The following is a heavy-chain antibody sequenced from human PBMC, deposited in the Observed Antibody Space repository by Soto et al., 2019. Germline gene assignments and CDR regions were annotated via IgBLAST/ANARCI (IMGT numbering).Heavy chain of an antibody. Sequence: QVQMVQSGAEVKKPGSSVKVSCKASGDTFSFYTINWVRQAPGLGLEWMGRVNPILSMSNYAQQFQGRVTMTADKSTSTGYMELRSLRSEDTAFYYSATSYGSGYRAFDYWGQGALVTVSS. V-gene: IGHV1-69*02. J-gene: IGHJ4*02. CDR3: ATSYGSGYRAFDY. D-gene: IGHD3-10*01. CDR1: GDTFSFYT. CDR2: VNPILSMS.